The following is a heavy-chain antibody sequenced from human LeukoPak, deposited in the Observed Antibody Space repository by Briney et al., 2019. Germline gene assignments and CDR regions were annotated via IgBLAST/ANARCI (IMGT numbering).Heavy chain of an antibody. J-gene: IGHJ4*02. D-gene: IGHD2-2*01. CDR1: GFTFSSYS. V-gene: IGHV3-21*01. CDR3: ARRYCSSTNCYAFDS. Sequence: PGGSLRLSCAASGFTFSSYSMNWVRQAPGKGLEWVSSISNSGSYIYYADSVKGRFTISRDNAKKSLFLQVNSLRAEDTAVYYCARRYCSSTNCYAFDSWGQGTLVTVSS. CDR2: ISNSGSYI.